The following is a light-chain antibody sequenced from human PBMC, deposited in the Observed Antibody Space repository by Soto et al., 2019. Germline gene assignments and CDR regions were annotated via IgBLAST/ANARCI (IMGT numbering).Light chain of an antibody. CDR3: QQDSSSPLT. CDR1: QNVGSSY. Sequence: DIVLTQSPGTLSLSPRDGATLSCRASQNVGSSYVAWYQQKPGQAPRLLIFAASRRASGIPDRFSGSGSGTDFTLTIGRLEPEDFAVYYCQQDSSSPLTFGGGSKVDI. J-gene: IGKJ4*01. V-gene: IGKV3-20*01. CDR2: AAS.